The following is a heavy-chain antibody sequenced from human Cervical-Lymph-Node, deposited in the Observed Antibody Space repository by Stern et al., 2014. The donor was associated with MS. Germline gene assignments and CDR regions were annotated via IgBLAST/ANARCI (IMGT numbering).Heavy chain of an antibody. Sequence: QVTLRESGPVVVKPTETLTLTCTVSGFSLISSARMGVSWIRQPPGKALEWLAHSFTDGDTAYSTSLKSRLTISKDTSKSQAVLTLTNVDPVDTATYYCARQTVSGAFDYWGQGTLVTVSS. CDR1: GFSLISSARMG. CDR3: ARQTVSGAFDY. J-gene: IGHJ4*02. D-gene: IGHD5/OR15-5a*01. CDR2: SFTDGDT. V-gene: IGHV2-26*01.